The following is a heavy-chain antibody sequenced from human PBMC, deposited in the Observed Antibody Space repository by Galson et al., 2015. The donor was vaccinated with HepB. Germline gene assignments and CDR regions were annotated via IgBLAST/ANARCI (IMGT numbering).Heavy chain of an antibody. Sequence: SCKASGGTFSSYAISWVRQAPGQGLEWMGGIIPIFGTANYAQKFQGRVTITADKSTSTAYMELSSLRSEDTAVYYCARDLTPFGGVTTFDYWGQGTLVTVSS. V-gene: IGHV1-69*06. CDR1: GGTFSSYA. CDR3: ARDLTPFGGVTTFDY. D-gene: IGHD3-16*01. J-gene: IGHJ4*02. CDR2: IIPIFGTA.